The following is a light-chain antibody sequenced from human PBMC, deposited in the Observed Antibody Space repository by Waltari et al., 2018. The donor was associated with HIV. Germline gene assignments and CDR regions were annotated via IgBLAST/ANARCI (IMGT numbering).Light chain of an antibody. CDR2: ATS. CDR1: QTISLY. V-gene: IGKV1-39*01. Sequence: DIQMTQSPSSLSASVGDRVTITCRASQTISLYLNWYQHKPGQAPKLLIYATSTLQSGVPSRFSGSAFGTGFTLTINSLQPEDFATDYCQQSYDAPYTFGQGTKVET. J-gene: IGKJ2*01. CDR3: QQSYDAPYT.